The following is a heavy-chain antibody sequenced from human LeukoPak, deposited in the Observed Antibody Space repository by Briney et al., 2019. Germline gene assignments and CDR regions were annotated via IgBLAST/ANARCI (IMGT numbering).Heavy chain of an antibody. D-gene: IGHD5-12*01. CDR1: GGSISSYY. Sequence: KASETLSLTCSVSGGSISSYYWSWIRQPPGKGLEWIGNIYYSGTTNYNPSLKSRVTISVDKSKNHFSLNLSSVTAADTAVCYCARLLGESGAAGRFDPWGQGTLVTVSS. CDR3: ARLLGESGAAGRFDP. J-gene: IGHJ5*02. V-gene: IGHV4-59*08. CDR2: IYYSGTT.